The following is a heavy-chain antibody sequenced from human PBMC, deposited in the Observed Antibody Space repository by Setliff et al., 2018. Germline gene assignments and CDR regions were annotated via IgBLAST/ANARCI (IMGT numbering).Heavy chain of an antibody. CDR1: GGSVSSTSHY. CDR2: VYYSGYT. J-gene: IGHJ6*02. V-gene: IGHV4-39*01. D-gene: IGHD5-12*01. Sequence: SETLSLTCNVSGGSVSSTSHYWGWIRQPPGKGMEWIGSVYYSGYTYYNPSLQSRVTISVDMSKNQFSLKLSSVTAADTAVYYCARHFGGYETYYYYGMDVWGQGTTVTVSS. CDR3: ARHFGGYETYYYYGMDV.